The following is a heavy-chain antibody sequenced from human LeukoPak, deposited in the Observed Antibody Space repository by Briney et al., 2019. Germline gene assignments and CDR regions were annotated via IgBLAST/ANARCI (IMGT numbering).Heavy chain of an antibody. J-gene: IGHJ6*02. D-gene: IGHD5-18*01. V-gene: IGHV3-7*03. CDR3: TRLKDTAMVNRYYYYYYGMDV. CDR2: IRQDESEK. Sequence: GGSLRLSCAASGFTFSRYWMSWVRQAPGKGLEWVASIRQDESEKYYVESVKGRFTTSRDNTKKSLYLQMKSLRAEDTAVYYCTRLKDTAMVNRYYYYYYGMDVWGQGTTVTVSS. CDR1: GFTFSRYW.